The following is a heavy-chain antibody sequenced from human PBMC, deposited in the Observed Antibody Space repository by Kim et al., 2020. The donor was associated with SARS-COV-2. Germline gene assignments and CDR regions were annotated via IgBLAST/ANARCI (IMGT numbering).Heavy chain of an antibody. V-gene: IGHV1-69*04. Sequence: SVKVSCKASGGTFSSYAISWVRQAPGQGLEWMGRIIPILGIANYAQKFQGRVTITADKSTSTAYMELSSLRSEDTAVYYCARDNRHWDCRRTSCYSWFDPWGQGTQVTVSS. CDR3: ARDNRHWDCRRTSCYSWFDP. J-gene: IGHJ5*02. D-gene: IGHD2-2*02. CDR2: IIPILGIA. CDR1: GGTFSSYA.